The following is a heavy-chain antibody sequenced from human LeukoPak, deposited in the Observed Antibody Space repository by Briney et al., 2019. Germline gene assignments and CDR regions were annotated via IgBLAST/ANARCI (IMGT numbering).Heavy chain of an antibody. CDR1: GGSISSSSYF. J-gene: IGHJ4*02. CDR2: IYHSGST. D-gene: IGHD5-12*01. V-gene: IGHV4-39*07. Sequence: PSETLSLTCTVSGGSISSSSYFWGWIRQPPGKGLEWIGSIYHSGSTYYNPSLKSRVTMSLDTSKNQFSLKLSSVTAADTAVYYCARGGGYDSFDYWGQGTQVTVSS. CDR3: ARGGGYDSFDY.